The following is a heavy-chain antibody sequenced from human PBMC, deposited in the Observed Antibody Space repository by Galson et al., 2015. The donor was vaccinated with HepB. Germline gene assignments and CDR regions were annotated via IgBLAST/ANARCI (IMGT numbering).Heavy chain of an antibody. D-gene: IGHD2-2*01. CDR3: ARNRDDPFCSRPSCRKGYYYYYYMDV. CDR1: GFTFSTYS. J-gene: IGHJ6*03. CDR2: ISSSSSYI. V-gene: IGHV3-21*01. Sequence: SLRLSCAASGFTFSTYSMNWVRQAPGMGLEWVSSISSSSSYIYYADSVKGRFTISRDNAKNSLYLQMNSLRAEDTAVYYCARNRDDPFCSRPSCRKGYYYYYYMDVWGKGTTVTVSS.